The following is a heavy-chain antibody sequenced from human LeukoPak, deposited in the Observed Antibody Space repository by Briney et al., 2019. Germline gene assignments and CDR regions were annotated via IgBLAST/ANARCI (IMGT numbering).Heavy chain of an antibody. D-gene: IGHD1-1*01. CDR3: AKASSPDDKGIFDY. Sequence: GGSLRLSCAASGFTFSSYAMSWVRQAPGKGLEWVSAISGSGGSTYYADSVKGRFTISRDNSKNTLYLQMNSLRAEDTTVYYCAKASSPDDKGIFDYWGQGTLVTVSS. J-gene: IGHJ4*02. CDR2: ISGSGGST. CDR1: GFTFSSYA. V-gene: IGHV3-23*01.